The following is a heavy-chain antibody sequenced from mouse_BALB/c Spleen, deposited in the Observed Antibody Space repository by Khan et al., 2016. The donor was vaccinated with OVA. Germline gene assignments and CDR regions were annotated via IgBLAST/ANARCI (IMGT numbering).Heavy chain of an antibody. Sequence: QVQLQQSGAELVKPGASVRLSCKASGYTFTSYYLYWVKQRPGQGLEWIGDINPSSGGTNFNEKIKSKATLTVDKSSRTAYIQLNSLTSEESSVYYCTRSGYGSFAYWGQGTLVTVSA. J-gene: IGHJ3*01. CDR3: TRSGYGSFAY. CDR2: INPSSGGT. D-gene: IGHD2-2*01. CDR1: GYTFTSYY. V-gene: IGHV1S81*02.